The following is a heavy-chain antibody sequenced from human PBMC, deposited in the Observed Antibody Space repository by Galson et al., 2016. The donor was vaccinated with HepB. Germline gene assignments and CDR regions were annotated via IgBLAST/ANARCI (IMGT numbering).Heavy chain of an antibody. V-gene: IGHV3-23*01. CDR2: ISGNGGTT. Sequence: SLRLSCAVSGFTFSTYAMNWVRQVPGKGLEWVSLISGNGGTTYYADSVKGRFTISRDNAKSTVYLQMNSLGAEDTAVYYCAKGGDTRDWGQGTLVTVSS. D-gene: IGHD1-26*01. CDR1: GFTFSTYA. CDR3: AKGGDTRD. J-gene: IGHJ4*02.